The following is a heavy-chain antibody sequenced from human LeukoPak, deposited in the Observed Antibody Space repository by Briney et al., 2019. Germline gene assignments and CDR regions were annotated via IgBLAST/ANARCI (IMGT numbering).Heavy chain of an antibody. CDR2: ISWDGGST. Sequence: GGSLRLSCAASGFTFSSYWMHWVRQVPGKGLVWVSLISWDGGSTYYADSVKGRFTISRDNSKNSLYLQMNSLRTEDTALYYCAKEADYDLGFDPWGQGTLVTVSS. CDR1: GFTFSSYW. D-gene: IGHD3-3*01. CDR3: AKEADYDLGFDP. J-gene: IGHJ5*02. V-gene: IGHV3-43*01.